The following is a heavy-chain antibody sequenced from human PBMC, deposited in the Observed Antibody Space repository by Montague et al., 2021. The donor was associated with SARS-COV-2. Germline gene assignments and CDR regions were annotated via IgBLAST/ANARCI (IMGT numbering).Heavy chain of an antibody. CDR2: IYYSGST. V-gene: IGHV4-31*03. CDR1: GGSISSGGYY. J-gene: IGHJ4*02. D-gene: IGHD6-13*01. Sequence: TLSLTCTVSGGSISSGGYYWSWIRQHPGKGLEWIGYIYYSGSTCYNPSLKSRVTISVDTSKNQFSLKLSSVTAADTAVYYCARDVGWYSSSWFDYWGQGTLVTASS. CDR3: ARDVGWYSSSWFDY.